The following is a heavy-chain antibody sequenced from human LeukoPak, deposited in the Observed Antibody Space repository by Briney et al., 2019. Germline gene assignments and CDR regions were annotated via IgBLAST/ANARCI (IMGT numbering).Heavy chain of an antibody. CDR3: AKEPQGSDYDILTGYPDWYFDL. J-gene: IGHJ2*01. V-gene: IGHV3-21*01. Sequence: GGSLRLSCAASGFTFSSYAMSWVRQAPGKGLEWVSSISSSSSYIYYADSVKGRFTISRDNAKNSLYLQMNSLRAEDTAVYYCAKEPQGSDYDILTGYPDWYFDLWGRGTLVTVSS. CDR1: GFTFSSYA. D-gene: IGHD3-9*01. CDR2: ISSSSSYI.